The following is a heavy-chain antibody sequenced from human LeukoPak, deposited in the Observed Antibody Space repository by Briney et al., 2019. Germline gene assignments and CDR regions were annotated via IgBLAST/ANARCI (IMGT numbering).Heavy chain of an antibody. CDR2: IQYDGSKK. Sequence: HTGGSLRLSCVASGFTFSSNGMHWVRQAPGKGLEWVTFIQYDGSKKYYADSVKGRFTISRDNSKNTLYLQMNSLRAEDTAVYYCARRAGAYSHPYDYWGQGTLVTVSS. V-gene: IGHV3-30*02. D-gene: IGHD4/OR15-4a*01. CDR3: ARRAGAYSHPYDY. CDR1: GFTFSSNG. J-gene: IGHJ4*02.